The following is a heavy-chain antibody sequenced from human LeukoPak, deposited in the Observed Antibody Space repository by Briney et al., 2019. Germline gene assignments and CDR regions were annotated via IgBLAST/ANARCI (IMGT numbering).Heavy chain of an antibody. Sequence: PGGSLRLSCAASGFTFSSYEMNWVRQAPGKGLEWVSYISSSGSTIYYADSVKGRFTISRDNAKNSLYLQMNSLRAEDTAVYYCARGPPSSIMITFGGVIAIWGQGTMVTVSS. J-gene: IGHJ3*02. V-gene: IGHV3-48*03. CDR1: GFTFSSYE. CDR2: ISSSGSTI. D-gene: IGHD3-16*02. CDR3: ARGPPSSIMITFGGVIAI.